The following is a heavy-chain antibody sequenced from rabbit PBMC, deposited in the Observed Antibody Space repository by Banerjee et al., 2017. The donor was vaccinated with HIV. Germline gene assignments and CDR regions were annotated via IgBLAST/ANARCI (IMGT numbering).Heavy chain of an antibody. CDR1: GGSFSGDCY. CDR2: IGPIFCNR. J-gene: IGHJ4*01. CDR3: VIDQAGYADYGPYYFNL. V-gene: IGHV1S40*01. Sequence: QSLEESGGDLVKHGAALPLPCIASGGSFSGDCYLCWVRQAPGKGLEWSGDIGPIFCNRYDANCVNGRFTISIPNAQNSLYLQLISLTAADTATYFCVIDQAGYADYGPYYFNLWGQGTLVTVS. D-gene: IGHD6-1*01.